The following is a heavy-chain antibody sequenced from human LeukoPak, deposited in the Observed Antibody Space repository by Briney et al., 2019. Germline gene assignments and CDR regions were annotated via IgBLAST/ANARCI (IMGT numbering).Heavy chain of an antibody. V-gene: IGHV1-69*01. CDR3: ARETITIFGVVISYMDV. CDR1: GGTFSSYA. J-gene: IGHJ6*03. Sequence: SSVKVSCKASGGTFSSYAISGVRQAPGQGLEWMGGIIPIFGTANYAQKFQGRVTITADESTSTAYMELGSLRSEDTAVYYCARETITIFGVVISYMDVWGKGTTVTVSS. D-gene: IGHD3-3*01. CDR2: IIPIFGTA.